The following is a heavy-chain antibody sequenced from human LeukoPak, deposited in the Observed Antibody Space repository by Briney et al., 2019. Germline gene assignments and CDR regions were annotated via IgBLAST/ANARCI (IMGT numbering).Heavy chain of an antibody. Sequence: GGSLRLSCAASGFTVSSHYMNWVRQAPGKGLEWVSIIYSGGSTYYADSVKGRFTISRDNSKNTLYLQMNSLRAEDTAVYFCAKGPDYYDSSGYYASWGQGTLVTVSS. CDR1: GFTVSSHY. CDR3: AKGPDYYDSSGYYAS. V-gene: IGHV3-53*01. CDR2: IYSGGST. J-gene: IGHJ5*02. D-gene: IGHD3-22*01.